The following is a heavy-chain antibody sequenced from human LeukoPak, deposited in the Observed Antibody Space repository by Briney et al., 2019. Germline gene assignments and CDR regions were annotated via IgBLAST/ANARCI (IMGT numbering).Heavy chain of an antibody. J-gene: IGHJ4*02. CDR3: ASSLTRTDPYDY. CDR2: IIPIVGIA. Sequence: SVNVSCTASGGTFSSYAISWVRQAPGQGLEWMGRIIPIVGIANYAQTFKGRVTITADKSTSTAYMELSSLRSEDTAVYYCASSLTRTDPYDYWGQGTLVTVSS. D-gene: IGHD1-1*01. CDR1: GGTFSSYA. V-gene: IGHV1-69*04.